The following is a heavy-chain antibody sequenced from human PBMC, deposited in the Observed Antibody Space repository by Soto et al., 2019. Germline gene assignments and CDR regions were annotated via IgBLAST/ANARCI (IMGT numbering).Heavy chain of an antibody. CDR2: IYRGGST. CDR3: AKARNQIAAEVRGLEP. J-gene: IGHJ5*02. CDR1: GVTVSSNY. D-gene: IGHD6-13*01. Sequence: VGSLRLSCAASGVTVSSNYMSWVRQAPGKGLEWVSVIYRGGSTYYADSVKGRFTISRENSKNTLYLQMNSLRAEDTAVYYCAKARNQIAAEVRGLEPWGQGTLVTVSP. V-gene: IGHV3-66*01.